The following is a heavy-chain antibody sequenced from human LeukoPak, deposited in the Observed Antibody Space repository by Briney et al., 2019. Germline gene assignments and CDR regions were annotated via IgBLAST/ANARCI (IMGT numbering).Heavy chain of an antibody. CDR1: GFTFAGYG. D-gene: IGHD6-19*01. CDR3: VKVPRSGCCAFDI. CDR2: IIYDGSNK. J-gene: IGHJ3*02. Sequence: PGGSLRLSCTASGFTFAGYGMHWDRQAPGKGLEWVALIIYDGSNKYHVDSVKGRFTVSRDNSKNTLYLQMNSLRAEDTAVYYCVKVPRSGCCAFDIWGLGTMVTVSS. V-gene: IGHV3-30*18.